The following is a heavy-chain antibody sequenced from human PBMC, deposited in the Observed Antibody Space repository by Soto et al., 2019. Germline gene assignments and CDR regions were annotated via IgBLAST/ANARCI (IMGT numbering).Heavy chain of an antibody. D-gene: IGHD2-15*01. CDR2: IYYSGST. CDR1: GGSISSGGYY. V-gene: IGHV4-31*03. CDR3: ARVGYCSGGSCYEPFRYFDY. Sequence: SETLSLTCTVSGGSISSGGYYWSWIRQHPGKGLEWIGYIYYSGSTYYNPSLKSRVTISVDTSKNQFSLKLSSVTAADTAVYYCARVGYCSGGSCYEPFRYFDYWGQGTLVTVSS. J-gene: IGHJ4*02.